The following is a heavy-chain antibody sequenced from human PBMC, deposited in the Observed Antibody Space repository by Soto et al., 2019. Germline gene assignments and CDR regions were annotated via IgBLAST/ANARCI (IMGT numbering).Heavy chain of an antibody. V-gene: IGHV3-30-3*01. CDR1: EFTFSSYA. Sequence: GGSLRLSSAASEFTFSSYAMHWVRQAPGKGLEWVAVISYEGSNKYYADSVKGRFTIFRDHSKNTLYLQMNSLRGQDTAVYYCAKDLDYGMDVWGQGTTVTVSS. J-gene: IGHJ6*02. CDR2: ISYEGSNK. CDR3: AKDLDYGMDV.